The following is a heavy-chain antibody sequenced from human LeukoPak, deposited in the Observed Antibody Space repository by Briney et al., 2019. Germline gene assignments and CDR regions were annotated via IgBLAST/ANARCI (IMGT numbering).Heavy chain of an antibody. CDR3: ARVRAYSSGLYGYFQH. D-gene: IGHD6-19*01. CDR1: GGSFSGYY. CDR2: INHSGST. V-gene: IGHV4-34*01. J-gene: IGHJ1*01. Sequence: SETLSLTCAVYGGSFSGYYWSWIRQPPGKGLEWIGEINHSGSTNYNPSLKSRVTISVDTSKNQFSLKLSSVTAADTAVYYWARVRAYSSGLYGYFQHWGQGTLVTVSS.